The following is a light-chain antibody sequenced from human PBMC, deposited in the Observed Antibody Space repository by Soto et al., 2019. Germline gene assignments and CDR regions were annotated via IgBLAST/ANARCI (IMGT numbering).Light chain of an antibody. J-gene: IGLJ1*01. Sequence: QSALTQPASVSGSPGQSITISCTGTSSDVGGYNYVSWYQQHPGKAPKLMIYEVSNRPSGVSNRFSGSKSGNTASLTISGLQAXDEADYYCSSYTSSSPYVFGTGTKVTVL. V-gene: IGLV2-14*01. CDR1: SSDVGGYNY. CDR2: EVS. CDR3: SSYTSSSPYV.